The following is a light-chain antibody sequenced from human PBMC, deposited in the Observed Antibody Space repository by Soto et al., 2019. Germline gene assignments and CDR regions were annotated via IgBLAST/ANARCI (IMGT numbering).Light chain of an antibody. CDR1: QSVSSTC. Sequence: EIVLTQSPGTLSLSPGERVTLSCRASQSVSSTCLAWYQQRPGQAPRLLMYEASSKATGIPDRFSGSGSGTDFILIISSLEPDDYAVYYYQHYGTSPLVTFGKGTRLESK. CDR2: EAS. J-gene: IGKJ5*01. V-gene: IGKV3-20*01. CDR3: QHYGTSPLVT.